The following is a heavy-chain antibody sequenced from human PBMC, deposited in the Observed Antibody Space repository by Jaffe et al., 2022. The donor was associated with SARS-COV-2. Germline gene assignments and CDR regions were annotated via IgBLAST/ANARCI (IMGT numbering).Heavy chain of an antibody. D-gene: IGHD6-19*01. CDR1: GFTFGDYA. V-gene: IGHV3-49*04. J-gene: IGHJ4*02. Sequence: EVQLVESGGGLVQPGRSLRLSCTASGFTFGDYAMSWVRQAPGKGLEWVGFIRSKAYGGTTEYAASVKGRFTISRDDSKSIAYLQMNSLKTEDTAVYYCTRGGWDYWGQGTLVTVSS. CDR3: TRGGWDY. CDR2: IRSKAYGGTT.